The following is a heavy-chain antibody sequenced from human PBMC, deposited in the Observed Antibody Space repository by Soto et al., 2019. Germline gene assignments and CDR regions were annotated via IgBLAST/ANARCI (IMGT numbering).Heavy chain of an antibody. CDR2: IRSKAYGGTT. CDR1: GFTFGDYA. CDR3: TRDDNERFGVVDYYYYYGMDV. J-gene: IGHJ6*02. Sequence: AGGSLRLSCTASGFTFGDYAMSWFRQAPGKGLEWVGFIRSKAYGGTTEYAASVKGRFTISRDDSKSIAYLQMNSLKTEDTAVYYCTRDDNERFGVVDYYYYYGMDVWGQGTTVTVSS. D-gene: IGHD3-3*01. V-gene: IGHV3-49*03.